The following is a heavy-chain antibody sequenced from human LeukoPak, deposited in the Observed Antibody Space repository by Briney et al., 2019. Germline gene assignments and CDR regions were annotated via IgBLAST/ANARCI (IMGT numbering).Heavy chain of an antibody. CDR1: GYSFTSHY. D-gene: IGHD1-1*01. CDR3: ARDDSMHERGWWFDP. Sequence: ASVKVSCKESGYSFTSHYMHWVRHAPGQGLEWMGLINPRGTSTIYAEKYQDRIIMTRDMSTTTDYMELSILKSDDTAVYYWARDDSMHERGWWFDPWGQGTLVTVSS. J-gene: IGHJ5*02. CDR2: INPRGTST. V-gene: IGHV1-46*01.